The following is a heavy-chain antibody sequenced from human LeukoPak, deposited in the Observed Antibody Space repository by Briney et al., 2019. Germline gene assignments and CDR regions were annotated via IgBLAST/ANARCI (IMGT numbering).Heavy chain of an antibody. J-gene: IGHJ4*02. V-gene: IGHV3-21*01. CDR2: ISSSSYI. CDR3: ASSYSSGWVY. Sequence: GGSLRLSCAASGFTFSSYAMSWVRQAPGKGMEWVSSISSSSYIYYADSVKGRFTISRDNAKNSLYLQMNSLRAEDTAVYYCASSYSSGWVYWGQGTLVTVSS. CDR1: GFTFSSYA. D-gene: IGHD6-19*01.